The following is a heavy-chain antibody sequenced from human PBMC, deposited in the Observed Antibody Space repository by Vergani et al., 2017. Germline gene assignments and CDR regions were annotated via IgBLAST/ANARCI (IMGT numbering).Heavy chain of an antibody. Sequence: QVQLQESGPGLVKPSQTLSLTCTVSGGSISSGSYYWSWIRQPAGKGLEWIGRIYTSGSTNYTPSLKSRVTISVDTSKNQFSLKLSSVTAADTAVYYWARGAYDLWSGVYYYYGMEVRGQGTTVTVSS. V-gene: IGHV4-61*02. CDR1: GGSISSGSYY. CDR2: IYTSGST. D-gene: IGHD3-3*01. CDR3: ARGAYDLWSGVYYYYGMEV. J-gene: IGHJ6*02.